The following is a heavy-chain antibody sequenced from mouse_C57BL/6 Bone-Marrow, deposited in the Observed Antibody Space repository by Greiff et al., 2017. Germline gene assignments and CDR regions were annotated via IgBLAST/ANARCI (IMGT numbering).Heavy chain of an antibody. V-gene: IGHV5-6*01. CDR3: ASPEAVEY. CDR1: GFTFSSYG. CDR2: ISSGGSYT. J-gene: IGHJ4*01. Sequence: EVKLMESGGDLVKPGGSLKLSCAASGFTFSSYGMSWVRQTPDKRLEWVASISSGGSYTYYPDSVQGRFTFSRANAKNTLYLQMSSLRSEDTALYYCASPEAVEYWGQGTSVTGSS. D-gene: IGHD3-3*01.